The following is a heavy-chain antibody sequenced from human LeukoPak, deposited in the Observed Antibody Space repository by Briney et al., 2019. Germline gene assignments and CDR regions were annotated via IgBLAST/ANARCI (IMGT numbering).Heavy chain of an antibody. D-gene: IGHD4-17*01. Sequence: GGSLRLSCAASGFPFNNHGMSWVRQAPGKGLEWVSVIYSGGSTYYADSVKGRFTISRDNSKNTLYLQMNSLRAEDTAVYYCAKGYGDYPFDYWGQGTLVTVSS. V-gene: IGHV3-66*02. CDR2: IYSGGST. CDR3: AKGYGDYPFDY. CDR1: GFPFNNHG. J-gene: IGHJ4*02.